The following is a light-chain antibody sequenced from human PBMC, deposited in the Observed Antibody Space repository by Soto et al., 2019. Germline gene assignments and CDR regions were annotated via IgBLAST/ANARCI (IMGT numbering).Light chain of an antibody. CDR1: QSVRND. CDR2: DTS. CDR3: QQRSNWPWT. V-gene: IGKV3-11*01. Sequence: EIVLTQSPATLSLSPGERATLSCRASQSVRNDLVWYHQKPGQAPRVLIYDTSNRATGIPARFSGSGSGTDFTLTISSLEPEDFAVYYCQQRSNWPWTFGGGTKVEIK. J-gene: IGKJ4*01.